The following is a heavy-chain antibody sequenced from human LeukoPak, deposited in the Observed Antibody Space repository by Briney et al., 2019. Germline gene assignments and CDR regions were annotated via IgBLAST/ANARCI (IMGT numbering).Heavy chain of an antibody. CDR3: AKGNGGSGSYYTIDY. J-gene: IGHJ4*02. D-gene: IGHD3-10*01. V-gene: IGHV3-23*01. CDR2: ISGSGGST. CDR1: GFTFSSYA. Sequence: GGSLRLSCAASGFTFSSYAMSWVRQAPGKGLEWVSAISGSGGSTYYADSVKGRFTISRDNSKNTLYLQMNSLRAEDTAVYYCAKGNGGSGSYYTIDYWGQGTLVTVSS.